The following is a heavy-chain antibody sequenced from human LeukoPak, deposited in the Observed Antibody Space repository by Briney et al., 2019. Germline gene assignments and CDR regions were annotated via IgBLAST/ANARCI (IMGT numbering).Heavy chain of an antibody. CDR2: IIPILGIA. CDR1: GGTFSSYA. Sequence: ASVKVSCKASGGTFSSYAISWVRQAPGQGLEWMGRIIPILGIANYALKFQGRVTITADKSTSTAYMELSSLRSEDTAVYYCASGRSGTGVGWYYMDVWGKGTTVTVSS. V-gene: IGHV1-69*04. J-gene: IGHJ6*03. CDR3: ASGRSGTGVGWYYMDV. D-gene: IGHD2-2*01.